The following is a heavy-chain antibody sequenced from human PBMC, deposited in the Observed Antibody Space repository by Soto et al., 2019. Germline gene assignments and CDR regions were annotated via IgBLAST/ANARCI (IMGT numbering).Heavy chain of an antibody. Sequence: QVQLLQSGGEVQKPGASVKVSCKTSGYTFVTYYISWLRQAPGQGIEWMGWISPHNGKTNYIQSLQGRVTMTADTSTGTAYMELRSLQSDDTAVYFCARDSSNYFDYWGQGTLVTVSS. V-gene: IGHV1-18*01. CDR1: GYTFVTYY. CDR2: ISPHNGKT. D-gene: IGHD4-4*01. J-gene: IGHJ4*02. CDR3: ARDSSNYFDY.